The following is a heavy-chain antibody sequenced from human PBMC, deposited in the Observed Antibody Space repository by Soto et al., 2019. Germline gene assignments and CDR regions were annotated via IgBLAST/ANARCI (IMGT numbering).Heavy chain of an antibody. CDR3: VRSVILSGGSYKGLIRLHYFDT. CDR1: GYSISSSNW. Sequence: SETLSLTCAISGYSISSSNWWGWIRQPPGKGLEWIGYIYYSGTTYYNPSLKSRVTMSVDTSKNQFSLNLTSVTAVDTAVYYCVRSVILSGGSYKGLIRLHYFDTWGPGTLVTVSS. J-gene: IGHJ4*02. CDR2: IYYSGTT. V-gene: IGHV4-28*01. D-gene: IGHD3-3*01.